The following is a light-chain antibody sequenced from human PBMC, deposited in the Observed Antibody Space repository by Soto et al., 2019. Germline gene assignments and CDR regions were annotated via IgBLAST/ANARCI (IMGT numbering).Light chain of an antibody. Sequence: QSALTQPASVSGSPGQSITISCTGTSSDVGGYNYVSWFQQHPGKAPKLKIYEVSNRPSGVSNRFSGSKSGYTASLTISGLQAEDEADYYCSSYTSSSTVVFGGGTKLTVL. CDR1: SSDVGGYNY. CDR2: EVS. J-gene: IGLJ2*01. CDR3: SSYTSSSTVV. V-gene: IGLV2-14*03.